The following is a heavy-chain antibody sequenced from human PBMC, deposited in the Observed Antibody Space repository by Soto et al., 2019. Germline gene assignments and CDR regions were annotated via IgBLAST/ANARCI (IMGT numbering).Heavy chain of an antibody. CDR1: GYTFTNYG. J-gene: IGHJ4*02. CDR2: ISGYNGNT. CDR3: ARDRDSGSFLGLFDY. D-gene: IGHD1-26*01. V-gene: IGHV1-18*04. Sequence: QVQLVQSGAEVTKPGASVKVSCKASGYTFTNYGISWVRQAPGQGLEWMGWISGYNGNTNYAQKLQGRVTLTTDTSPNTAYMEVRSLRSDDTAVYYCARDRDSGSFLGLFDYWGQGTLVTVSS.